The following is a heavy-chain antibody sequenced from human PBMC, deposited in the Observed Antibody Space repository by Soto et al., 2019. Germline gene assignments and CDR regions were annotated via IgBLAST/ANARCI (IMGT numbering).Heavy chain of an antibody. CDR1: GYDFSDHY. J-gene: IGHJ4*02. CDR2: ISPDGGST. CDR3: ARAPRGGVIIVITSAQIDY. Sequence: QVQLVQSGAEVKKPGASVKVSCKASGYDFSDHYIHWVRQAPGQGLEWMGLISPDGGSTRYSQTFQVRITMPRDTSTSTVYMELSSLRSEDTAVYYCARAPRGGVIIVITSAQIDYWGQGTLVTVSS. D-gene: IGHD3-10*01. V-gene: IGHV1-46*01.